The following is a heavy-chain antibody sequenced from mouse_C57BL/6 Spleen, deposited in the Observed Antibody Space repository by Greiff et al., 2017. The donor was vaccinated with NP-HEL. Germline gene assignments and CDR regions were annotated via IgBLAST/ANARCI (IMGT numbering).Heavy chain of an antibody. CDR1: GYAFSSYW. J-gene: IGHJ2*01. V-gene: IGHV1-80*01. CDR3: ARGFNWVFDY. CDR2: IYPGDGDT. Sequence: QVQLKESGAELVKPGASVKISCKASGYAFSSYWMNWVKQRPGKGLEWIGQIYPGDGDTNYNGKFKGKATLTADKSSSTAYMQLSSLTSEDSAVYFCARGFNWVFDYWGQGTTLTVSS. D-gene: IGHD4-1*01.